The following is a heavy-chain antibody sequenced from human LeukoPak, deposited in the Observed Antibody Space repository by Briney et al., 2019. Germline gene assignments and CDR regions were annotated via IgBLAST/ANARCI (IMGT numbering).Heavy chain of an antibody. D-gene: IGHD4-23*01. CDR3: ARDGSLDYGGNLGY. V-gene: IGHV4-38-2*02. Sequence: SETLSLTCTVSGYSISSGYYWGWFRQPPGKGLEWIGSIYHSGSTYYNPSLKSRVTISVDKSKNQFSLKLSSVTAADTAVYYCARDGSLDYGGNLGYWGQGTLVTVSS. CDR2: IYHSGST. CDR1: GYSISSGYY. J-gene: IGHJ4*02.